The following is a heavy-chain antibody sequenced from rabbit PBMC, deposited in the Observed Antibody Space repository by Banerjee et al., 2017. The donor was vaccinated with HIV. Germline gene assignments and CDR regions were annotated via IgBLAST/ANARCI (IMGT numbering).Heavy chain of an antibody. J-gene: IGHJ4*01. CDR3: ARRYDSSGWGYYFTL. D-gene: IGHD4-1*01. CDR1: GSDISSNA. Sequence: QEQLVESGGGLVQPEGSLTLTCKASGSDISSNAMCWVRQAPGKGLEWIACINTITGDTVYATWAKGRFTISKASWTTVTLQMTSLTAADTATYFCARRYDSSGWGYYFTLW. CDR2: INTITGDT. V-gene: IGHV1S45*01.